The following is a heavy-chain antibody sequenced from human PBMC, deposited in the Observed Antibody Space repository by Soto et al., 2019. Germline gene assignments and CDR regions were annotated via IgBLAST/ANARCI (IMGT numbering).Heavy chain of an antibody. Sequence: QITLNESGPTQVKPRQTLTLTCTFSGFSLTTSGVGVGWIRQSPGKAPEWLALIYWDDDKRYSPSLKSRLTITKDTSKNQVVRKMADLDPADTATYYCAHRVLRTVFGLVTTTAIYFDFWGQGTPVAVSS. D-gene: IGHD3-3*01. CDR2: IYWDDDK. CDR1: GFSLTTSGVG. CDR3: AHRVLRTVFGLVTTTAIYFDF. J-gene: IGHJ4*02. V-gene: IGHV2-5*02.